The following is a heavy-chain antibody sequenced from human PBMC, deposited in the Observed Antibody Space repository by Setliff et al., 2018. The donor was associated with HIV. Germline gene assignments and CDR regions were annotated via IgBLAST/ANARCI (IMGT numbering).Heavy chain of an antibody. D-gene: IGHD4-4*01. CDR1: GYTFTNYP. CDR3: ARDYDYNNYPKYYFDY. J-gene: IGHJ4*02. Sequence: ASVKVSCKASGYTFTNYPIHWVRQAPGQRLEWMGWINAGNGNTKYSQKFQGRVTITRDTSASTAYMELSSLRSEDTAVFYCARDYDYNNYPKYYFDYWGQGTLVTVSS. V-gene: IGHV1-3*01. CDR2: INAGNGNT.